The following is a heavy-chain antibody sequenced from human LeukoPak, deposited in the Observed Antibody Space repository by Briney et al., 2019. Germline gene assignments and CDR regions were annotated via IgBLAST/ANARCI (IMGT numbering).Heavy chain of an antibody. CDR3: ARPGASSPGNWFAS. CDR1: GYTFTNHA. CDR2: IDTANGNT. V-gene: IGHV1-3*04. J-gene: IGHJ5*01. D-gene: IGHD6-13*01. Sequence: ASVKVSCKASGYTFTNHAMHWVRQAPGQGLEWMGWIDTANGNTKYLQKFQGRVTITRDTSARIVYVELSSLRFEDTAVYYRARPGASSPGNWFASWGQGTLVTVSS.